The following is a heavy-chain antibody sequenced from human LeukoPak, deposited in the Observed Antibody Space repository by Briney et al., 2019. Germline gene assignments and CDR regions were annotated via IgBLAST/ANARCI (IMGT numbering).Heavy chain of an antibody. J-gene: IGHJ3*02. CDR1: GFTFSTYS. CDR3: ARVGYSGSSWAFDI. Sequence: PGGSLRLSCAASGFTFSTYSMNWVRQAPGKGLEWVSSMSGNSLSIYYADSVKGRFTISRDNAKKSLYLQMDSLRAEDTAVYYCARVGYSGSSWAFDIWGQGTMVTVSS. CDR2: MSGNSLSI. D-gene: IGHD1-26*01. V-gene: IGHV3-21*01.